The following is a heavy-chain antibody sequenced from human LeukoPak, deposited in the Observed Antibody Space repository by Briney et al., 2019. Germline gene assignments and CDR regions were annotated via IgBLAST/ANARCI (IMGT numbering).Heavy chain of an antibody. CDR2: ISGGGDNT. CDR3: AKPARTDYADY. D-gene: IGHD1-14*01. CDR1: GFTFSSYA. J-gene: IGHJ4*02. V-gene: IGHV3-23*01. Sequence: GGSLRLSCAASGFTFSSYAMNWVRQAPGKGLEWVSAISGGGDNTYYADSVKGRFTISRDNSKNTLYLQMNSLRADDTAVYYCAKPARTDYADYWGQGTLVTVSS.